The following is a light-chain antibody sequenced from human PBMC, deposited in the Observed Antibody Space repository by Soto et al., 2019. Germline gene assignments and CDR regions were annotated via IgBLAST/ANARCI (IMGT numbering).Light chain of an antibody. J-gene: IGKJ5*01. Sequence: DVVMPQTTLCLAVAAEQGGSLSCKPSXSLLHITGETFLFWYLQKPGQSPQLLIYEVSTRVSGVPDRFSGSGSGTDFTLEISRVETDDVGIYYCMQSTQLPPTFGQGTRLAIK. CDR3: MQSTQLPPT. V-gene: IGKV2D-29*02. CDR2: EVS. CDR1: XSLLHITGETF.